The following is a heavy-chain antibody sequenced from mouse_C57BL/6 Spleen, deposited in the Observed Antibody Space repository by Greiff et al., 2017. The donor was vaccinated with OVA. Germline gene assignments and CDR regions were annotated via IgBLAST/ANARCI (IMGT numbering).Heavy chain of an antibody. D-gene: IGHD3-2*02. J-gene: IGHJ3*01. CDR3: ARDTAQATAY. V-gene: IGHV5-4*01. CDR2: ISDGGSYT. Sequence: EVQGVESGGGLVKPGGSLKLSCAASGFTFSSYAMSWVRQTPEKRLEWVATISDGGSYTYYPDNVKGRFTISRDNAKNNLYLQMSHLKSEDTAMYYCARDTAQATAYWGQGTLVTVSA. CDR1: GFTFSSYA.